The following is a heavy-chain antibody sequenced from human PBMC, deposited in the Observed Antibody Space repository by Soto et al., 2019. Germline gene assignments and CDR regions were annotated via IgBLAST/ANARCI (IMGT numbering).Heavy chain of an antibody. CDR1: GFTFSSYW. J-gene: IGHJ3*02. Sequence: GGSLRLSCAASGFTFSSYWMSWVRQAPGKGLEWVANIKQDGSEKYYVDSVKGRFTISRDNAKNSLYLQMNSLRAEDTAVYYCARYCSGGSCYFAAFDIWGQGTMVTVSS. CDR2: IKQDGSEK. D-gene: IGHD2-15*01. V-gene: IGHV3-7*01. CDR3: ARYCSGGSCYFAAFDI.